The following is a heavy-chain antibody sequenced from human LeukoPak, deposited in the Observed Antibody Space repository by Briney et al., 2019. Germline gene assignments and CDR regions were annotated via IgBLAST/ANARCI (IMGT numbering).Heavy chain of an antibody. CDR2: ISYDGSNK. D-gene: IGHD3-10*02. CDR3: AELGITVIGGV. Sequence: GGSLRLSCAASGFTFSSYAMHWVRQAPGKGLEWVAVISYDGSNKYYADSVKGRFTISRDNSKNTLYLQMNSLRAEDTAVYYCAELGITVIGGVWGKGTTVTISS. CDR1: GFTFSSYA. V-gene: IGHV3-30*04. J-gene: IGHJ6*04.